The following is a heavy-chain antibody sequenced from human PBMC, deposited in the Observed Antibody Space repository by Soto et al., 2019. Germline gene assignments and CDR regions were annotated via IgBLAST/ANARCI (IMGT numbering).Heavy chain of an antibody. J-gene: IGHJ6*02. CDR3: AKPKRVRIFGVVNRAYYYYGMDV. CDR1: GFTFSSYA. D-gene: IGHD3-3*01. Sequence: EVQLLESGGGLVQPGGSLRLSCAASGFTFSSYAMSWVRQAPGKGLEWVSAISGSGGSTYYADPVKGRFTISRDNSKNTLYLQMNSLRAEDTAVYFCAKPKRVRIFGVVNRAYYYYGMDVWGQGTTVTVSS. V-gene: IGHV3-23*01. CDR2: ISGSGGST.